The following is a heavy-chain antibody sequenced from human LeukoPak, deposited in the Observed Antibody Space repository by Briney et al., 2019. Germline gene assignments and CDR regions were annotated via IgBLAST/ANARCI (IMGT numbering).Heavy chain of an antibody. D-gene: IGHD2-15*01. CDR1: GFTFSSYA. V-gene: IGHV3-30-3*01. J-gene: IGHJ4*02. CDR2: ISYDGSNK. CDR3: ARAYCSGGSCYFDY. Sequence: QAGGSLRLSCAASGFTFSSYAMHWVRQAPGKGLEWVAVISYDGSNKYYADSVKGRFTISRDNSKNTLYLQMNSLRAEDTAVYYCARAYCSGGSCYFDYWGQGTLVTVSS.